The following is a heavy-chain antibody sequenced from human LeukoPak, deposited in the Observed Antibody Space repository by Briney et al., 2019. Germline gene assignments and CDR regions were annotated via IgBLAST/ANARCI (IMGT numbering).Heavy chain of an antibody. CDR1: GFTFSSYA. CDR3: AKDAGYSYGSRGFYFDY. D-gene: IGHD5-18*01. J-gene: IGHJ4*02. Sequence: GGSLRFSCAASGFTFSSYAMSWVRQAPGKGLEWVSAISGSGGSTYYADFVKGRFTISRDNSQNTLYLQMNSLRAEDTAVYYCAKDAGYSYGSRGFYFDYWGQGTLVTVSS. V-gene: IGHV3-23*01. CDR2: ISGSGGST.